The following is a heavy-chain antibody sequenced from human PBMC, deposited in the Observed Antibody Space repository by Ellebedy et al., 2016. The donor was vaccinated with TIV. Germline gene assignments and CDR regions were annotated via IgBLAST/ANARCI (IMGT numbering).Heavy chain of an antibody. CDR3: VRQRGVCSSVSCYLYVDK. V-gene: IGHV4-39*01. J-gene: IGHJ4*02. CDR1: NGSINSSSNY. Sequence: SETLSLXXIVSNGSINSSSNYWSWIRQPPGQGLEWIGNIFHRGSTYYNPSLKNRVAMSVDTSKNQFSLKLSSVTAADTAVYYCVRQRGVCSSVSCYLYVDKWGQGTLVTVSS. CDR2: IFHRGST. D-gene: IGHD2-2*01.